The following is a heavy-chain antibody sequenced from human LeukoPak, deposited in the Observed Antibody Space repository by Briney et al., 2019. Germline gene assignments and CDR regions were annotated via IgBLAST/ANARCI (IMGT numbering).Heavy chain of an antibody. CDR2: MNPNNGNT. D-gene: IGHD3-22*01. V-gene: IGHV1-8*01. Sequence: ASVKVSCKASVYTFTSFDINGGRQATGQGLEWMGWMNPNNGNTGFVQKFQGRVTMTRNTSISTAYMERRSLRSDDTAVYYCARARITMMAFDVWGQGTVVTVSS. CDR1: VYTFTSFD. CDR3: ARARITMMAFDV. J-gene: IGHJ3*01.